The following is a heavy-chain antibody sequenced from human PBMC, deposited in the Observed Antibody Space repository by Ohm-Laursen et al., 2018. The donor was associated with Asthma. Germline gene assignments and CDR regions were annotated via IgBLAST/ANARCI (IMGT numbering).Heavy chain of an antibody. CDR1: GFTFDDYA. CDR3: AKATYYGMDV. CDR2: IRWNSGSI. J-gene: IGHJ6*02. V-gene: IGHV3-9*01. Sequence: SLRLSCAASGFTFDDYAMHWVRQAPGKGLEWVSGIRWNSGSIGYADSVKDRFTISRDNAKNSLYLQMNSLRAEDTALYYCAKATYYGMDVWGQGTTVTVSS.